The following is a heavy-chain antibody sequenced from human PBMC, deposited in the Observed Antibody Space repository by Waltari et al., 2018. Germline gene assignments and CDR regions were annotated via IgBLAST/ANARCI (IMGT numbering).Heavy chain of an antibody. V-gene: IGHV3-11*04. CDR2: ISGSGGTI. CDR1: GFAFRAYY. J-gene: IGHJ4*02. Sequence: QVQLVESGGGLVKPGGSLRLSGAASGFAFRAYYMSWIRQAPGKGLEWVSYISGSGGTIYYADSVKGRFTISRDNAKNSLYLQINSLRAEDTAVYYCARPAAAATGDFDYWGQGTLVTVSS. CDR3: ARPAAAATGDFDY. D-gene: IGHD6-13*01.